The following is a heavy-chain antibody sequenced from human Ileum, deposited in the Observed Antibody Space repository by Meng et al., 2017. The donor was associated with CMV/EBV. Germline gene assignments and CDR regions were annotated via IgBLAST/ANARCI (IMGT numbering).Heavy chain of an antibody. CDR3: SRDRGTAVGGDGMDV. D-gene: IGHD3-10*01. CDR1: GFTFSSFW. J-gene: IGHJ6*02. Sequence: GGSLRLSCVASGFTFSSFWMNWVRQAPGKGLEWVSYIESGGCTVAYGDSVKCGFTLSRGNAKNSLFLQKNSLRGDETAVYDCSRDRGTAVGGDGMDVWGQGTTVTVSS. CDR2: IESGGCTV. V-gene: IGHV3-48*04.